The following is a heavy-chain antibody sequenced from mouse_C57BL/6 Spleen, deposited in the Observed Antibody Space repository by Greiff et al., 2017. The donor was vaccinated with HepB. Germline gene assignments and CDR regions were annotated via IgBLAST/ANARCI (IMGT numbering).Heavy chain of an antibody. J-gene: IGHJ4*01. V-gene: IGHV5-6*02. Sequence: EVMLVESGGDLVKPGGSLKLSCAASGFTFSSYGMSWVRQTPDKRLEWVATISSGGSYTYYPDSVKGRCTISRDNAKNTLYLQMSSLKSEDTAMYYCATIYYDYDGAMDYWGQGTSVTVSS. CDR2: ISSGGSYT. CDR3: ATIYYDYDGAMDY. D-gene: IGHD2-4*01. CDR1: GFTFSSYG.